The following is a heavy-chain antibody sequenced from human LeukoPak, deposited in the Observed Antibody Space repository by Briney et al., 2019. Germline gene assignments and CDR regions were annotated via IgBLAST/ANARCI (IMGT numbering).Heavy chain of an antibody. D-gene: IGHD5-12*01. CDR1: GFTFSSYG. V-gene: IGHV3-30*18. CDR3: AKFLGSWLRWGAFDI. CDR2: ISYDGSNK. J-gene: IGHJ3*02. Sequence: PGRSLRLSCAASGFTFSSYGMHWVRQAPGKGLEWVAVISYDGSNKYYADSVKGRFTISRDNSKNTLYLQMNSLRAEDTAVYYCAKFLGSWLRWGAFDIWGQGTMVTVSS.